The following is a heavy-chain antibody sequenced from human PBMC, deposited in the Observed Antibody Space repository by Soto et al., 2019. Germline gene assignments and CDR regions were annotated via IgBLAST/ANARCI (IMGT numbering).Heavy chain of an antibody. Sequence: SETLSLTCTVSGGSISSYYWSWIRQPAGKGLEWIGSIYYSGSTYYNPSLKSRVTISVDTSKNQFSLKLSSVTAADTAVYYCARAEVEDTMIVVTYYFDYWGQGTLVTVSS. J-gene: IGHJ4*02. V-gene: IGHV4-59*05. CDR2: IYYSGST. D-gene: IGHD3-22*01. CDR1: GGSISSYY. CDR3: ARAEVEDTMIVVTYYFDY.